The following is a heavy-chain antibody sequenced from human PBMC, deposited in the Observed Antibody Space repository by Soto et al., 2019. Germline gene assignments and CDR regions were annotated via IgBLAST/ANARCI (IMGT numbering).Heavy chain of an antibody. CDR3: ARSLASWVNVFDF. J-gene: IGHJ3*01. CDR1: GFSLSTTGVG. CDR2: VFWDDDK. Sequence: QITLKESGPTLVKPTQTLTLTCNYSGFSLSTTGVGVGWIRQPPGKALEWLAIVFWDDDKRYSLSLKNRLTITQDTSKNQVVFTMTNMDPADTATYYCARSLASWVNVFDFWGQGTLVTVSS. V-gene: IGHV2-5*02.